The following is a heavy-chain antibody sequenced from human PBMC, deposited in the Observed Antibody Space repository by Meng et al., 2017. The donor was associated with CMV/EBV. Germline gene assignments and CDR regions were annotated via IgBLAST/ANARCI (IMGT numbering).Heavy chain of an antibody. D-gene: IGHD1-1*01. CDR1: GFTFSSYA. J-gene: IGHJ5*02. V-gene: IGHV3-23*01. Sequence: AFGFTFSSYAMGWVRQAPGKGLEWVSAISGSGGSTYYADSVKGRFTISRDNSKNTLYLQMNSLRAEDTAVYYCAKDRAGTPSWFDPWGQGTLVTVSS. CDR3: AKDRAGTPSWFDP. CDR2: ISGSGGST.